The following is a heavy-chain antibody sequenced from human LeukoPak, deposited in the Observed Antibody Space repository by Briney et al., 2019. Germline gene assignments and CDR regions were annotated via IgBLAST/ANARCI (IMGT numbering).Heavy chain of an antibody. CDR1: GGSFSAYY. CDR3: ASTKYSSSYGY. D-gene: IGHD3-22*01. CDR2: INHSGST. V-gene: IGHV4-34*01. J-gene: IGHJ4*02. Sequence: SETLSLTCAVYGGSFSAYYWSWIRQPPGKGLEWIGEINHSGSTNYNPSLKSRVTISVDTSKNQFSLKLSSVTAADTAVYYCASTKYSSSYGYWGQGTLVTVSS.